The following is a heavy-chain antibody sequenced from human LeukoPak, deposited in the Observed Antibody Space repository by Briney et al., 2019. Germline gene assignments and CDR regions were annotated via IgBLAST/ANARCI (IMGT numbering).Heavy chain of an antibody. CDR1: GYSFTSYW. CDR3: ARQGGGSSDFDY. D-gene: IGHD2-15*01. J-gene: IGHJ4*02. Sequence: GESLKISCKGSGYSFTSYWISWVRQMPGKGLEWMGRIDPSDSYTNYSPSFQGHVTISADMSISTAYLQWSSLKASDTAMYYCARQGGGSSDFDYWGQGTLVTVSS. CDR2: IDPSDSYT. V-gene: IGHV5-10-1*01.